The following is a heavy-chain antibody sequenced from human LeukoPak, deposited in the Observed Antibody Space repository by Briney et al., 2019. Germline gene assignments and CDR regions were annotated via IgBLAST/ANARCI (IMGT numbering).Heavy chain of an antibody. CDR3: ATGGYSGLFLFNY. V-gene: IGHV3-23*01. CDR1: GVNFGNYA. CDR2: VSDGGGST. D-gene: IGHD1-26*01. Sequence: PGGSLRLSCAASGVNFGNYAMSWVRQAPGKGLEWVSGVSDGGGSTHYADSVKGRFTISRDTSKNTLYLQMNSLRVEDTAIYFCATGGYSGLFLFNYWGQGTLVTVSS. J-gene: IGHJ4*02.